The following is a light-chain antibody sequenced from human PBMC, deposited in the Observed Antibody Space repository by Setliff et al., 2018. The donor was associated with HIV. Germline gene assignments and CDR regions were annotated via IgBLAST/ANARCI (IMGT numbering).Light chain of an antibody. J-gene: IGLJ3*02. Sequence: QSVLTQPASVSGSPGQSITISCTGTSSDIGTYNYVSWYQQRPGKAPKLMIHAVSNRPSGVSNRFSGSKSGNTASLTISGLQAEDEADYYCSSSTSSNLGMFGGGTKVTVL. CDR3: SSSTSSNLGM. CDR2: AVS. CDR1: SSDIGTYNY. V-gene: IGLV2-14*01.